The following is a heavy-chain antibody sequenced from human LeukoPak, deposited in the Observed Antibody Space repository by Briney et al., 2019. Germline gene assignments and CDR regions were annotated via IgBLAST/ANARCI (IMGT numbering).Heavy chain of an antibody. CDR1: GFTFSSYS. CDR3: ARDSVDTAMVSYYMDV. J-gene: IGHJ6*03. V-gene: IGHV3-21*01. CDR2: ISSSSSYI. D-gene: IGHD5-18*01. Sequence: GGSLRLSCAASGFTFSSYSINWVRQAPGKGLDGASSISSSSSYIYYAESVKGRFTISRDNAKNSLYLQMNSLRAEDTAVYYCARDSVDTAMVSYYMDVWGKGTTVTVSS.